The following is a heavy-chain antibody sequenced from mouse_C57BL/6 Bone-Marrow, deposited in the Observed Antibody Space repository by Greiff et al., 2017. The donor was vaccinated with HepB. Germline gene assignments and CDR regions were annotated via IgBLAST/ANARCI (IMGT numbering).Heavy chain of an antibody. CDR1: GFTFSSYA. Sequence: EVKVVESGEGLVKPGGSLKLSCAASGFTFSSYAMSWVRQTPEKRLEWVAYISSGGDYIYYADTVKGRFTISRDNARNTLYLQMSSLKSEDTAMYYCTRGGYSPAWFAYWGQGTLVTVSA. D-gene: IGHD2-3*01. J-gene: IGHJ3*01. V-gene: IGHV5-9-1*02. CDR3: TRGGYSPAWFAY. CDR2: ISSGGDYI.